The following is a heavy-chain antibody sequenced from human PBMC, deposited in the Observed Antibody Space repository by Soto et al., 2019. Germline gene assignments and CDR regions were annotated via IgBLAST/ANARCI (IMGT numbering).Heavy chain of an antibody. D-gene: IGHD3-22*01. CDR2: ISDSGGRT. J-gene: IGHJ4*02. Sequence: EVQLLESGGGLVQPGGSLRLSCAASGFSFRGYAMSWVRQAPGKGLEWVSAISDSGGRTYYADSVKGRFTISRDNSKNTLYLQMNSQRAGDTAVYYCAKERTSSGYFDYWGQGTLVTVSS. CDR3: AKERTSSGYFDY. V-gene: IGHV3-23*01. CDR1: GFSFRGYA.